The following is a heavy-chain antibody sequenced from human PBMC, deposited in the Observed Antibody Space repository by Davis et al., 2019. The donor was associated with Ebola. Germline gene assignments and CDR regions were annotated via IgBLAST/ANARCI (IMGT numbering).Heavy chain of an antibody. CDR1: GFTFGSYG. CDR2: IWYDGSNK. V-gene: IGHV3-33*01. D-gene: IGHD2-21*01. CDR3: TTGRGDCLDY. Sequence: GGSLRLSCAASGFTFGSYGMHWVRQAPGKGLEWVAVIWYDGSNKYYADSVKGRFTISRDNSKNTLYLQMNSLKTEDTAVYYCTTGRGDCLDYWGQGTLVTVSS. J-gene: IGHJ4*02.